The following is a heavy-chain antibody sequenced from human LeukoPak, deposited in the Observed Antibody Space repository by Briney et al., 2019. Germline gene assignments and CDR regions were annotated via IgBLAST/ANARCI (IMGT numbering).Heavy chain of an antibody. J-gene: IGHJ6*03. CDR2: IIGSGRTT. D-gene: IGHD3-22*01. CDR3: AKKEDDTYFSWYMDV. CDR1: GFTFRSFA. V-gene: IGHV3-23*01. Sequence: PGGSLRLSCAASGFTFRSFAMSWVRQAPGKGLERVSGIIGSGRTTFYADSVKGRFTISRDNSKNTLYLQMNSLRAEDMAIYYCAKKEDDTYFSWYMDVWGKGTTVTVSS.